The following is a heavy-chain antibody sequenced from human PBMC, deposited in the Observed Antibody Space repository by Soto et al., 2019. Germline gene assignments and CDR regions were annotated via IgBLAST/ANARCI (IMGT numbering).Heavy chain of an antibody. D-gene: IGHD2-2*01. J-gene: IGHJ5*02. V-gene: IGHV1-2*04. Sequence: ASVKVSCKASGYTFTGYYMHWVRQAPGQGLEWMGWINPNSGGTNYAQKFQGWVTMTRDTSISTAYMELSRLRSDDTAVYYCAREDGLGYCSSTSCYANWFDPWGQGTLVTVSS. CDR3: AREDGLGYCSSTSCYANWFDP. CDR2: INPNSGGT. CDR1: GYTFTGYY.